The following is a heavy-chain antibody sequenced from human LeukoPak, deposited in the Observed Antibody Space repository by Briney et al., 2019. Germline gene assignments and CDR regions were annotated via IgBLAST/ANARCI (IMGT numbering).Heavy chain of an antibody. Sequence: AETLSLTCTVSGYSISSGYYWGWIRQPPGKGLEWIGSIYHSGSTYYNPSLKSRVTISVDTSKNQFSLKLSSVTAADTAVYYCAREGYYDSSGSSFYFDYWGQGTLVTVSS. CDR2: IYHSGST. J-gene: IGHJ4*02. CDR1: GYSISSGYY. V-gene: IGHV4-38-2*02. CDR3: AREGYYDSSGSSFYFDY. D-gene: IGHD3-22*01.